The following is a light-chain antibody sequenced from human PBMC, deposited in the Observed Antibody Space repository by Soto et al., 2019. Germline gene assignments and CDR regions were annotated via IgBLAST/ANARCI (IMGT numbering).Light chain of an antibody. CDR3: QQYGSSPPT. Sequence: EIVLTQSPGTLSLSPGERATLSCRASQSVSSSYLAWYQQKPGQAPRLLIYGASSRATGIPDRFSGSGSGTDFTLTISRLEPEGFAVYYCQQYGSSPPTFGPGTEVDIK. J-gene: IGKJ3*01. CDR1: QSVSSSY. CDR2: GAS. V-gene: IGKV3-20*01.